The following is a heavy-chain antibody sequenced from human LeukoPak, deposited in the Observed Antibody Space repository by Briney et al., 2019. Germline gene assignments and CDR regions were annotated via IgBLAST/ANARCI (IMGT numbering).Heavy chain of an antibody. J-gene: IGHJ6*03. CDR1: GYTFTSYG. Sequence: ASVKVACKASGYTFTSYGISWVRQAPGQGLEWMGWISGYSGNTNFAQKLQGRVTMTTDTSTSTAYMELRSLRSDDTAVYYCARVADYYYYMDVWGKGTTVTVSS. CDR3: ARVADYYYYMDV. V-gene: IGHV1-18*01. CDR2: ISGYSGNT.